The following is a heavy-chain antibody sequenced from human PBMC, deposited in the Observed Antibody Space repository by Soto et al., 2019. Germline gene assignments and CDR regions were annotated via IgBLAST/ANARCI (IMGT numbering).Heavy chain of an antibody. CDR2: INPYSGHT. Sequence: VQLEQSGPEVKKPGASVKVSCKTSGYTFTRFGITWVRQAPGQGLEWMGWINPYSGHTNYAQKMQDRVAVTADTSTTTVYLELSSPRDDDTAVYYCAGDSRRGDIGNGYHWGQGTLVIVSS. CDR3: AGDSRRGDIGNGYH. CDR1: GYTFTRFG. V-gene: IGHV1-18*01. D-gene: IGHD1-1*01. J-gene: IGHJ5*02.